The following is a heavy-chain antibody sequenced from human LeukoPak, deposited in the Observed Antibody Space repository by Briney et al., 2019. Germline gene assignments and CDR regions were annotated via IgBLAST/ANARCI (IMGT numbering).Heavy chain of an antibody. CDR2: ISSGASTI. D-gene: IGHD2-2*01. Sequence: GGSLRLSCAASGFTFSSYEMNWVRQAPGKGLEWVSYISSGASTIYYAHAVKGRFAISRDNAKNSLYLQMDSLRAEDTAVYYCAREGCSSTSCLDYWGQGTLVTVSS. V-gene: IGHV3-48*03. J-gene: IGHJ4*02. CDR1: GFTFSSYE. CDR3: AREGCSSTSCLDY.